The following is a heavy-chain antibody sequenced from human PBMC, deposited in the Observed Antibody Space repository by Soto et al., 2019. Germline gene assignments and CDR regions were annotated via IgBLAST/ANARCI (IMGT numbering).Heavy chain of an antibody. Sequence: QVQLVESGGGVVQPGRSLRLSCAASGFTFSSYGMHWVRQAPGKGLEWVAVISYDGSNKYYADSVKGRFTISRDNSKNTLYLQMSSLRAEDTAVYYCAKVRDYGDNYFDYWGQGTLVTVSS. CDR1: GFTFSSYG. V-gene: IGHV3-30*18. J-gene: IGHJ4*02. D-gene: IGHD4-17*01. CDR3: AKVRDYGDNYFDY. CDR2: ISYDGSNK.